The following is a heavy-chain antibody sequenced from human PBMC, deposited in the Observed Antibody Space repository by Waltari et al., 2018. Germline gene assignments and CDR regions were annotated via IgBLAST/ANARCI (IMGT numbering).Heavy chain of an antibody. CDR2: IKTRTDGETT. CDR1: GFTFPTPW. Sequence: EVQLVESGGGLVKPGGSLRLSCAASGFTFPTPWMNWVRQAPGRGLEWVGRIKTRTDGETTDYAASVKDRFTISRDDSKNTVYLQLTGLKTEDTAVYYCATGTMTLVTPFFWGQGTLVTVSS. D-gene: IGHD4-17*01. CDR3: ATGTMTLVTPFF. J-gene: IGHJ4*02. V-gene: IGHV3-15*07.